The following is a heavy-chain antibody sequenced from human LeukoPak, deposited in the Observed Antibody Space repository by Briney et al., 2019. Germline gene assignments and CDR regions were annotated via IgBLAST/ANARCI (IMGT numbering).Heavy chain of an antibody. CDR3: ASLRNDY. D-gene: IGHD1-14*01. CDR1: GFTISSNY. Sequence: PGGSLRLSCAASGFTISSNYMNWVRQAPGKGLEWVSVIYSGGSTFCADSVKGRFTISRDNSKNTLYLQMNSLRAEDTAVYYCASLRNDYWGQGTLVTVSS. CDR2: IYSGGST. V-gene: IGHV3-53*01. J-gene: IGHJ4*02.